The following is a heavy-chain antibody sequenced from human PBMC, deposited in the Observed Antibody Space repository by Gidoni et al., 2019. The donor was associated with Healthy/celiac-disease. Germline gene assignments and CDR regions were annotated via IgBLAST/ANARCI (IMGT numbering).Heavy chain of an antibody. V-gene: IGHV4-34*01. J-gene: IGHJ4*02. CDR1: GGSFSGYY. D-gene: IGHD3-16*01. Sequence: QVQLQQWGAGLLKPSETLSLTCAVHGGSFSGYYWSWIRQPPGKGLEWIGEINHSGSTNYNPSLKSRVTISVDTSKNQFSLKLSSVTAADTAVYYCAREVGLHLGESRYYFDYWGQGTLVTVSS. CDR3: AREVGLHLGESRYYFDY. CDR2: INHSGST.